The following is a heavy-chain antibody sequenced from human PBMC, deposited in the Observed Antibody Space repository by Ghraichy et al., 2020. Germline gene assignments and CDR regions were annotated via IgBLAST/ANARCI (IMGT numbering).Heavy chain of an antibody. D-gene: IGHD6-13*01. J-gene: IGHJ4*02. Sequence: GGSLRLSCAASGFTFSSYSMNWVRQAPGKGLEWVSSISSSSSYIYYADSVKGRFTISRDNAKNSLYLQMNSLRAEDTAVYYCARDLAAAGSSGWGQGTLVTVSP. CDR2: ISSSSSYI. CDR1: GFTFSSYS. V-gene: IGHV3-21*01. CDR3: ARDLAAAGSSG.